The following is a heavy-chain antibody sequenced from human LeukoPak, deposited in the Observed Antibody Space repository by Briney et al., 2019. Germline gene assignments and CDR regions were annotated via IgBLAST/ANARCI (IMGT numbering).Heavy chain of an antibody. D-gene: IGHD3-22*01. CDR1: GFTVSSNY. J-gene: IGHJ4*02. Sequence: GGSLRLSCAASGFTVSSNYMSWVRQAPGKGVEWVSVIYSGGSTYYADSVKGRFTISRDNSKNTLYLQMNSLRAEDTAVYYCARAGYYYDSSGYPGEFDYWGQGTLVTVSS. CDR2: IYSGGST. V-gene: IGHV3-66*01. CDR3: ARAGYYYDSSGYPGEFDY.